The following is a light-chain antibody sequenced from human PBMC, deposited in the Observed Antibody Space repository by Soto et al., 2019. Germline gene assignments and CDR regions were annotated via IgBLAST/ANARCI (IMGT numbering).Light chain of an antibody. CDR1: QSVSSSY. CDR2: GAS. CDR3: QQYGNSRPWT. V-gene: IGKV3-20*01. J-gene: IGKJ1*01. Sequence: ELLLPQFPRALSLSPGERATLSCRASQSVSSSYLAWYQQKPGQAPRLLIHGASSRATGITDRFSGSGSGTDFTLNISRLEPEDFAVYYCQQYGNSRPWTFGQGTKV.